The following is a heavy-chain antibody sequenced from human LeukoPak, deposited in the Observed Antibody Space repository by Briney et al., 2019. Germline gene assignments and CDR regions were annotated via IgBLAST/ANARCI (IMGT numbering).Heavy chain of an antibody. J-gene: IGHJ4*02. V-gene: IGHV3-48*01. CDR3: ARGETSSYDY. CDR1: GFTFSSYS. Sequence: GGSLRLSCAASGFTFSSYSINWVRQAPGKGLEWVSYISGSSTTIYYADSVKGRFTISRDNSKNTVYLQMNSLRAEDTAVYYCARGETSSYDYWGQGTLVTVSS. CDR2: ISGSSTTI. D-gene: IGHD2-2*01.